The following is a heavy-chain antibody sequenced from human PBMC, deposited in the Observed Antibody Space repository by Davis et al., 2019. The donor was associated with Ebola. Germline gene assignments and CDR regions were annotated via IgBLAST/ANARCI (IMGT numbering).Heavy chain of an antibody. CDR2: IIPIFGTA. CDR1: GYTFTSYG. V-gene: IGHV1-69*06. J-gene: IGHJ6*02. CDR3: ARDRDVLRYFGDYYGMDV. Sequence: SVKVSCKASGYTFTSYGISWVRQAPGQGLEWMGGIIPIFGTANYAQKFQGRVTITADKSTSTAYMELSSLRSEDTAVYYCARDRDVLRYFGDYYGMDVWGQGTTVTVSS. D-gene: IGHD3-9*01.